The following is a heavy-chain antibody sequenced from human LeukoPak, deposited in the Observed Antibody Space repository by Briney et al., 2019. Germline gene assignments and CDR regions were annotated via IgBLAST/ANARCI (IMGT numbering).Heavy chain of an antibody. V-gene: IGHV3-30*18. J-gene: IGHJ4*02. D-gene: IGHD5-18*01. CDR1: GFTFSSYG. Sequence: GGSLRLSCAASGFTFSSYGMHWVRQAPGKGLEWVAVISYDGSNKYYADSVKGRFTISRDNSKNTLYVQMNGLRAEDTAVYYCAKGGMIRVQVWSTVDYWGQGTLVTVSS. CDR2: ISYDGSNK. CDR3: AKGGMIRVQVWSTVDY.